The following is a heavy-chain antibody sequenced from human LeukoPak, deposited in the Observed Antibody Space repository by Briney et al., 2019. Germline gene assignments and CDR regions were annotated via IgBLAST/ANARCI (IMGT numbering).Heavy chain of an antibody. CDR3: AKGPLRGTAAAIDY. J-gene: IGHJ4*02. Sequence: GGSLRLSCAASGFTFSSYAMHWVRQAPGKGLEWVAVISYDGSNKYYADSVKGRFTISRDNSKNTLYLQMNSLRAEDTAVYYCAKGPLRGTAAAIDYWGQGTLVTVSS. CDR1: GFTFSSYA. V-gene: IGHV3-30*04. D-gene: IGHD2-2*01. CDR2: ISYDGSNK.